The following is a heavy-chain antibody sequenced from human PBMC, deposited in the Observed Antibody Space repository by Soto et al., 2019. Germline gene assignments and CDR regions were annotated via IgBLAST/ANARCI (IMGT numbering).Heavy chain of an antibody. D-gene: IGHD5-18*01. J-gene: IGHJ4*02. CDR1: GYTFTSYY. V-gene: IGHV1-46*01. Sequence: ASVKVSCKAFGYTFTSYYISWVRQAPGQGLEWMGIIDPTGGGTSNAQKFQGRVTVTRDTSTSTVYVEVSSLRSDDTAVYYCARVDTSLLTFDSWGQGTLVTISS. CDR3: ARVDTSLLTFDS. CDR2: IDPTGGGT.